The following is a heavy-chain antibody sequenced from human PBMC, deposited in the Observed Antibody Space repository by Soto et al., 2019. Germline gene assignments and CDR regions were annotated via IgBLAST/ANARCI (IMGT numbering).Heavy chain of an antibody. D-gene: IGHD2-21*01. J-gene: IGHJ4*02. CDR1: GFTFSNYA. Sequence: GGSLRLSCAASGFTFSNYAMHWFRQAPGKGLEWVAIVSYDGDNEYYADSVRGRFFISRDNSRNTLYLQTSSLRHEDTAVYYCAKDGGPAYCNRPVCSAEHFDYWGQGTQVTVSS. CDR3: AKDGGPAYCNRPVCSAEHFDY. CDR2: VSYDGDNE. V-gene: IGHV3-30*18.